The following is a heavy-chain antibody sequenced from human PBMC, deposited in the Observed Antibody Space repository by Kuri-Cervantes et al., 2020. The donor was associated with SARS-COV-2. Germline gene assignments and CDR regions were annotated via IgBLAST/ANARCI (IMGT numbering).Heavy chain of an antibody. V-gene: IGHV4-39*01. Sequence: GSLRLSCAVSGGSISSSSYYWGWIRQPPGQGLEWIGGIYYSGNTYYNPSLKRRVTISVDTSNNQFSLKLSSVTAADTAVYYCAGFFYYDSCGFVANYYYMDVWGKGTTVTVSS. CDR3: AGFFYYDSCGFVANYYYMDV. J-gene: IGHJ6*03. D-gene: IGHD3-22*01. CDR1: GGSISSSSYY. CDR2: IYYSGNT.